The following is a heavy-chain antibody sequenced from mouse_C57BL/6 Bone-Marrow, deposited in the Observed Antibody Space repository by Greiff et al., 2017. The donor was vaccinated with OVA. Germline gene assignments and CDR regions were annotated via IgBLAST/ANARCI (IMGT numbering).Heavy chain of an antibody. CDR1: GFTFSSYT. D-gene: IGHD1-1*01. V-gene: IGHV5-9*01. J-gene: IGHJ1*03. CDR3: ARQDYYGSSYRYWYFDV. Sequence: EVMLVESGGGLVKPGGSLKLSCAASGFTFSSYTMSWVRQTPEKRLEWVATISGGGGNTYYPDSVKGRFTISRDNAKNTLYLQMSSLRSEDTALYYCARQDYYGSSYRYWYFDVWGTGTTVTVSS. CDR2: ISGGGGNT.